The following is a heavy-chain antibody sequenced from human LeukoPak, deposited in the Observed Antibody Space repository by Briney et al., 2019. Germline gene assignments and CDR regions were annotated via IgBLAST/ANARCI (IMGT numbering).Heavy chain of an antibody. CDR3: ARDGPYYDFWSGYYPLYFDY. CDR1: GGTFSSYA. V-gene: IGHV1-69*05. Sequence: SVKVSCKASGGTFSSYAISWVRQAPGQGLEWMGGVIPIFGTANYAQKSQGRVTITTDESTSTAYMELSSLRSEDTAVYYCARDGPYYDFWSGYYPLYFDYWGQGTLVTVSS. J-gene: IGHJ4*02. CDR2: VIPIFGTA. D-gene: IGHD3-3*01.